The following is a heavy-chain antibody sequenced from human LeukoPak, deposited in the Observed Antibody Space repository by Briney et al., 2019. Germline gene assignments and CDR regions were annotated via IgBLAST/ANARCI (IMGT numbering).Heavy chain of an antibody. D-gene: IGHD5-18*01. CDR3: SREVILGYSYGLDY. Sequence: ASVKVSCKASGYTFTGHYMQWVRQAPGQGREWMGWINPKTGGTDYAQKLQGRVTMTRDTSISTAYMEVSRLRSDDTAMYYCSREVILGYSYGLDYWGQGTLVTVSS. CDR2: INPKTGGT. CDR1: GYTFTGHY. V-gene: IGHV1-2*02. J-gene: IGHJ4*02.